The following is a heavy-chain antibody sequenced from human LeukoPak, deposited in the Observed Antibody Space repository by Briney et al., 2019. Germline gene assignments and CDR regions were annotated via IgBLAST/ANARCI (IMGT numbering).Heavy chain of an antibody. Sequence: GGSLGLSCAASELTFSGYPLSWFRQAPGKGRGWVPAIGVSGVSTNYAESVKGRLTISRDNSKNTLYLQMNGLRAEDTAVYYCAKERSADRIPFGYWGQGTLVTVSS. D-gene: IGHD3-10*01. V-gene: IGHV3-23*01. CDR3: AKERSADRIPFGY. CDR1: ELTFSGYP. J-gene: IGHJ4*02. CDR2: IGVSGVST.